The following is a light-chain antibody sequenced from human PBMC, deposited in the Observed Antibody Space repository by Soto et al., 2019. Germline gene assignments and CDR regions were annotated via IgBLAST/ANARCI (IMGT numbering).Light chain of an antibody. CDR3: QQYDNSPIT. CDR2: GAS. J-gene: IGKJ5*01. V-gene: IGKV3-20*01. CDR1: QSISSSF. Sequence: EVGLTQAQCILSLSPGERASLSCGASQSISSSFLAWYQQKPGQAPRLLIYGASSRATGIPDRFSGTGSETDFTLTISRLEPEDFAAYYCQQYDNSPITFGQRTRLEI.